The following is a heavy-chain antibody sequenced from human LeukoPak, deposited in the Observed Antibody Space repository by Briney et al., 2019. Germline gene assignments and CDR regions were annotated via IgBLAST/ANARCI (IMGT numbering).Heavy chain of an antibody. D-gene: IGHD3-10*01. Sequence: GGSLRLSCAASGFTFSSNAINWVRQAPGKGLEWVAIISYDGSNKYYADSVKGRFTISRDNSKNTLYLQINSLRAEDTAVYYCARDNKIYFASGSGTYYGVDVWGKGTTVSVSS. CDR3: ARDNKIYFASGSGTYYGVDV. CDR2: ISYDGSNK. V-gene: IGHV3-30*04. J-gene: IGHJ6*04. CDR1: GFTFSSNA.